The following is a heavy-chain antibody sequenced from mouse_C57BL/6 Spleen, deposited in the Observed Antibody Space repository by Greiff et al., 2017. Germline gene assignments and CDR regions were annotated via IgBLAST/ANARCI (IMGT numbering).Heavy chain of an antibody. Sequence: EVHLVESGGGLVKPGGSLKLSCAASGFTFSDYGMHWVRQAPEKGLEWVAYISSGSSTIYYADTVKGRFTISRDNAKNTLFLQMTSLRSEDTAMYYCARDPPYYYGSSYRGYAMDYWGQGTSVTVSS. D-gene: IGHD1-1*01. J-gene: IGHJ4*01. CDR3: ARDPPYYYGSSYRGYAMDY. CDR1: GFTFSDYG. CDR2: ISSGSSTI. V-gene: IGHV5-17*01.